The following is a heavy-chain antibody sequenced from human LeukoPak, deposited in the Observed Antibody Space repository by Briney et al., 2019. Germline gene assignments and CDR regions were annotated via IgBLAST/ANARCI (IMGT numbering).Heavy chain of an antibody. CDR3: SRAADVVLVPPSDD. CDR1: GYTSIGYF. D-gene: IGHD2-8*02. CDR2: INPNSGDT. J-gene: IGHJ4*02. Sequence: ASVKVSCKASGYTSIGYFMHWVRQAPGQGLEWMGWINPNSGDTNYAQKFKGRVTMTRDTSISAAYMELSNLRFDDTAVYYCSRAADVVLVPPSDDWGQGTLVTVSS. V-gene: IGHV1-2*02.